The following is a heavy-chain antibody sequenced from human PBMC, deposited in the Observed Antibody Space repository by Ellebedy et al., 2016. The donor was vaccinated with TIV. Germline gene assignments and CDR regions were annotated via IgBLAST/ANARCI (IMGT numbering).Heavy chain of an antibody. J-gene: IGHJ3*02. V-gene: IGHV4-4*07. CDR2: IYTRGNT. CDR1: GASVATYY. D-gene: IGHD6-13*01. Sequence: SETLSLTCSVSGASVATYYWSWIRQPAGKGLQWIGRIYTRGNTIHNPSLNSRVTMSVDTSKNQFSLKLTSLTAADTAVYFCARSERAAAATAGTFDIWGQGTMVTVSS. CDR3: ARSERAAAATAGTFDI.